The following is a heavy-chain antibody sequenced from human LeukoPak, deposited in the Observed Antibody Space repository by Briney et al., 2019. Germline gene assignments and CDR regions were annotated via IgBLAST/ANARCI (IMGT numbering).Heavy chain of an antibody. CDR2: ISYDGSNK. CDR1: GFTFSSYA. CDR3: ARAGIDY. Sequence: GGSLRLSCAASGFTFSSYAMHWVRQAPGKGLEWVAVISYDGSNKYHADSVKGRFTISRDNSKNTLYLQMNSLRAEDTAVYYCARAGIDYWGQGTLVTVSS. J-gene: IGHJ4*02. V-gene: IGHV3-30*01.